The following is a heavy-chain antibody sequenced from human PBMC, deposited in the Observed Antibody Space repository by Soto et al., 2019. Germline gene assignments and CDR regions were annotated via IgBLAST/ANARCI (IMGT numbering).Heavy chain of an antibody. V-gene: IGHV1-2*02. CDR3: ARVVTPTLRYFDCLSYYYYGMDV. Sequence: ASVKVSCKASGYTFTGYYMHWVRQAPGQGLEWLGWINPNSGGTNYAQKFQGRVTMTRDTSISTAYMELSRLRSDDTAVYYCARVVTPTLRYFDCLSYYYYGMDVWGQGTTVTVSS. J-gene: IGHJ6*02. CDR1: GYTFTGYY. CDR2: INPNSGGT. D-gene: IGHD3-9*01.